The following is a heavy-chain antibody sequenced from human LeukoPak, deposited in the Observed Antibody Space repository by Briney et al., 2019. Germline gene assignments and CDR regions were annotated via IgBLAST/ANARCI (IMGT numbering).Heavy chain of an antibody. D-gene: IGHD4-17*01. V-gene: IGHV1-69*06. CDR1: GGTFSSYA. Sequence: SVKVSCKASGGTFSSYAVSWVRLTPGQGLEWLGGIIPVFGTTTYAQKFQAKVTMTADKSTNTAYLEISSLTSDDTAVYYCAREPYGDYGVFDYWGQGTLVTVSS. CDR3: AREPYGDYGVFDY. J-gene: IGHJ4*02. CDR2: IIPVFGTT.